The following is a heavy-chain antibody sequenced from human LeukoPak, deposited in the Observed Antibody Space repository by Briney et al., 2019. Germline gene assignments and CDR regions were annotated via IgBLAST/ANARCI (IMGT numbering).Heavy chain of an antibody. Sequence: PGGSLRLSCAASGFTFSSYSMNWVRQAPGKGLEWVSSISSSSSYIYYADSVKGRFTISRGNAKNSLYLQMNSLRAEDTAVYYCARKNYDILTGYSDAFDIWGQGTMVTVSS. J-gene: IGHJ3*02. CDR1: GFTFSSYS. CDR3: ARKNYDILTGYSDAFDI. D-gene: IGHD3-9*01. V-gene: IGHV3-21*01. CDR2: ISSSSSYI.